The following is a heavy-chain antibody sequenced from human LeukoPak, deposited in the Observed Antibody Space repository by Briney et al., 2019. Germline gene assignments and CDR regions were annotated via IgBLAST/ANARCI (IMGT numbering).Heavy chain of an antibody. D-gene: IGHD3-10*01. CDR1: GCTFSYYP. Sequence: SVKVSCKASGCTFSYYPISWVRQAPGQGLEWLGSIIPLYGTTKSAQKFLGRVTTTADKSTNTLYMELDSLTSDDTAVYYCVREEGTSGAFDIWGQGTLVTVSS. CDR3: VREEGTSGAFDI. CDR2: IIPLYGTT. J-gene: IGHJ3*02. V-gene: IGHV1-69*06.